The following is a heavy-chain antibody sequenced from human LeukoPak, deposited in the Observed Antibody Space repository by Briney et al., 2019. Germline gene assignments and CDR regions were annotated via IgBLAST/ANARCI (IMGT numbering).Heavy chain of an antibody. V-gene: IGHV4-34*01. Sequence: PSETLSLTCAVYGGSFSGYYWSCIRQPPGKGLGWIGEIDHSGSTNYNPSLKSRVTISVDTSKNQFSLKLSSVTAADTAVYYCARDFSSSSTVYYYYYMDVWGKGTTVTVS. CDR1: GGSFSGYY. D-gene: IGHD6-6*01. CDR2: IDHSGST. J-gene: IGHJ6*03. CDR3: ARDFSSSSTVYYYYYMDV.